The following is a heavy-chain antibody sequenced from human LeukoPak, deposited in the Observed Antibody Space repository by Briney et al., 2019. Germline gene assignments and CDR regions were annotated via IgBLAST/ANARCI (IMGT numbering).Heavy chain of an antibody. D-gene: IGHD2-2*02. CDR2: ISISSTYI. CDR3: ARAGYSSPPMDV. Sequence: PGGSLRLSCTASGFTFSSYSMNWVRQAPGKGLEWVSSISISSTYIYYADSVKGRFTMSRDNAKNSLYLQMNSLRAEDTAVYYCARAGYSSPPMDVWGQGTTVTVSS. CDR1: GFTFSSYS. J-gene: IGHJ6*02. V-gene: IGHV3-21*01.